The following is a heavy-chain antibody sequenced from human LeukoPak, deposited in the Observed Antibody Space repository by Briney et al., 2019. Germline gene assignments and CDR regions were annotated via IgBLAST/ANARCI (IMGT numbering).Heavy chain of an antibody. Sequence: SETLSLTCTVSGGSISSSSYYWGWIRQPPGKGLEWIGSIYYSGSTYYNPSLKSRVTISVDTSKNQFSLKLSSVTAADTAVYYCARHWGNSWPQGGSPHWYFDLWGRGTLVTVSS. J-gene: IGHJ2*01. CDR1: GGSISSSSYY. V-gene: IGHV4-39*01. CDR3: ARHWGNSWPQGGSPHWYFDL. D-gene: IGHD6-13*01. CDR2: IYYSGST.